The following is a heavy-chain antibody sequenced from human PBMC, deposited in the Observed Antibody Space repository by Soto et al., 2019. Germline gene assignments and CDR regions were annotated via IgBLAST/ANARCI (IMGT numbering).Heavy chain of an antibody. V-gene: IGHV3-30-3*01. Sequence: QVQLVESGGGVVQPGRSLRLSCAASGFTFSSYAMHWVRQAPGKGLEGVAVISYDGSNKYYADSVKGRFTISRDNSKNTLYLQMNSLRAEDTAVYYCARDNGVEWWNWGYGMDVWGQGTTVTVSS. D-gene: IGHD7-27*01. CDR2: ISYDGSNK. J-gene: IGHJ6*02. CDR1: GFTFSSYA. CDR3: ARDNGVEWWNWGYGMDV.